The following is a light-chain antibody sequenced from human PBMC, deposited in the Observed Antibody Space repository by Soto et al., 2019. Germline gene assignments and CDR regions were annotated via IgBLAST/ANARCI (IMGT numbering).Light chain of an antibody. CDR1: QSVSSY. V-gene: IGKV3-11*01. Sequence: PATLSLSPGERVTLSCRASQSVSSYLAWYQQKPGQAPRLLIYDASNRATGIPARFSGSGSGTDFTLTISSLEPEDFAVYYCQQRSNSFTFGPGTKVDIK. CDR3: QQRSNSFT. J-gene: IGKJ3*01. CDR2: DAS.